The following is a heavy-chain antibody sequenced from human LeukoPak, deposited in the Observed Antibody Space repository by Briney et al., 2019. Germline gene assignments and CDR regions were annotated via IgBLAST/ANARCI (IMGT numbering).Heavy chain of an antibody. CDR3: ASTPDILVGATPY. J-gene: IGHJ4*02. V-gene: IGHV1-69*04. CDR1: GGTFSSYA. CDR2: IIPIFGIA. D-gene: IGHD1-26*01. Sequence: VASVKVSCKASGGTFSSYAISWVRQAPGQGLEWMGRIIPIFGIANYAQKFQGRVTITADKSTSTAYMELSSLRSEDTAVYYCASTPDILVGATPYWGQGTLVTVSS.